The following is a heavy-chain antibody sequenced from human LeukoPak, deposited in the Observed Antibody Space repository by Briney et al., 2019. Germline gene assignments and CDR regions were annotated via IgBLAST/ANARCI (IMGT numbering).Heavy chain of an antibody. CDR1: GFTVSSNY. V-gene: IGHV3-53*01. J-gene: IGHJ4*02. CDR3: ARGHSAGWWGDFDY. CDR2: IYSGGST. D-gene: IGHD1-26*01. Sequence: GGSLRLSCAASGFTVSSNYMSWVRQAPGKGLEWVSVIYSGGSTYYADSVKGRFTISRDNAKNSLYLQMNSLRAEDTAVYYCARGHSAGWWGDFDYWGQGTLVTVSS.